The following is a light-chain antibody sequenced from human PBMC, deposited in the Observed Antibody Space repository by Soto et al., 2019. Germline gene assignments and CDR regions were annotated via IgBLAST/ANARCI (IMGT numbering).Light chain of an antibody. CDR3: MLYMGGGLVV. CDR1: SGSVSTTYY. CDR2: STN. V-gene: IGLV8-61*01. Sequence: QTVVTQEPSFSVSPGGTVTLTCGLTSGSVSTTYYLSWYQQTPGQAPRTLIYSTNIRSSGVPDRFSGSILGNKAALTITGAQADDESDYHCMLYMGGGLVVFGGGTKVTV. J-gene: IGLJ2*01.